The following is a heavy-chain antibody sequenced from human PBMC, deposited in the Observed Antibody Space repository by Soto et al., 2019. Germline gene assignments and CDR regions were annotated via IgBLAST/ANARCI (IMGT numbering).Heavy chain of an antibody. CDR3: ARGRLRYFDSDYMDV. V-gene: IGHV4-39*07. J-gene: IGHJ6*03. D-gene: IGHD3-9*01. CDR1: GGSISSTSHH. CDR2: IYHSGST. Sequence: SETLSLTCTVSGGSISSTSHHWAWIRQPPGKGLEWIGNIYHSGSTNYNPSLKSRVTISVDTSKNQFSLKLSSVTAADTAVYYCARGRLRYFDSDYMDVWGKGTTVTVSS.